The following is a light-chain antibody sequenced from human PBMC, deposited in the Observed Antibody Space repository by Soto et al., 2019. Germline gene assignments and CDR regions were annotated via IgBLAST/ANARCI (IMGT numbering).Light chain of an antibody. Sequence: SYELTQPPSVSVAPGKTARITCRGNNIGSKSVHWYQQKPGQAPVLVIYYDSDRPSGIPERFSGSNSGNTATLTISRVEAGDEADYYCQVWDSSRGVFGGGTKVTVL. CDR2: YDS. V-gene: IGLV3-21*04. CDR1: NIGSKS. CDR3: QVWDSSRGV. J-gene: IGLJ2*01.